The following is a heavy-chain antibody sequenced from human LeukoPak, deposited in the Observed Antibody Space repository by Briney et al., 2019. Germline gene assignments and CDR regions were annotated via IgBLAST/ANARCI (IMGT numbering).Heavy chain of an antibody. CDR1: GFTFGSYG. D-gene: IGHD3-10*01. Sequence: GGSLRLSCAASGFTFGSYGMNWVRQAPGKGLEWVSYISSSSTIYYADSVKGRFTISRDNAKNSLYLQMNSLRVEDTAVYYCARRLAATMVRGVIINPTNWFDPWGQGTLVTVSS. J-gene: IGHJ5*02. CDR2: ISSSSTI. V-gene: IGHV3-48*01. CDR3: ARRLAATMVRGVIINPTNWFDP.